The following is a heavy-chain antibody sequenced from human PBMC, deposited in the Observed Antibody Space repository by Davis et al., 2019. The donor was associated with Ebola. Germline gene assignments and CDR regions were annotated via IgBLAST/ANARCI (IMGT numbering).Heavy chain of an antibody. J-gene: IGHJ4*02. CDR2: ISSGSSTI. D-gene: IGHD3-10*01. CDR1: GFTFSTYS. Sequence: PGGSLRLSCAASGFTFSTYSMNWVRQAPGKGLEWVSYISSGSSTIYYADSVKGRFTISRDNAKNTLYLQMNSLRAEDTAVYYCATQQIWFGEVEWGQGTLVTVSS. CDR3: ATQQIWFGEVE. V-gene: IGHV3-48*01.